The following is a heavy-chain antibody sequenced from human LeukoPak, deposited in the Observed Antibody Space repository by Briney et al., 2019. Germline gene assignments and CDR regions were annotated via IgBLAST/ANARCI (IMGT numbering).Heavy chain of an antibody. D-gene: IGHD3-10*01. CDR1: GYTLTELS. V-gene: IGHV1-24*01. Sequence: ASVKVSCKVSGYTLTELSMHWVRQAPGKGLEWMGGFDPEDGETIYAQKFQGRVTMTEDTSTDTAYMELSSLRSEDTAVYYCATDLPPLRGHAFDIWGQGTMVTVSS. J-gene: IGHJ3*02. CDR2: FDPEDGET. CDR3: ATDLPPLRGHAFDI.